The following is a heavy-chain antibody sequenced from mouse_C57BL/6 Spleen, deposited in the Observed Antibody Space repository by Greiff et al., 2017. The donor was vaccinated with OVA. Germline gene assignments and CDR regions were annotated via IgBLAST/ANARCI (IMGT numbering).Heavy chain of an antibody. V-gene: IGHV1-81*01. D-gene: IGHD1-1*01. Sequence: VKLVESGAELARPGASVKLSCKASGYTFTSYGISWVKQRTGQGLEWIGEIYPRSGNTYYNEKFKGKATLTADKSSRTAYMELRSLTSEDSAVYFCARGGDYGKGYWGQGTTLTVSS. CDR2: IYPRSGNT. CDR1: GYTFTSYG. J-gene: IGHJ2*01. CDR3: ARGGDYGKGY.